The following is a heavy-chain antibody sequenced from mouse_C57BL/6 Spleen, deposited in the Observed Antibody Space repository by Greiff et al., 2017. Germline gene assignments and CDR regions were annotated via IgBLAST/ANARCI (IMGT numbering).Heavy chain of an antibody. V-gene: IGHV5-16*01. CDR1: GFTFSDYY. CDR2: INYDGSST. Sequence: VQLQESEGGLVQPGSSMKLSCTASGFTFSDYYMAWVRPVPEKVLEWVANINYDGSSTYYLASLKSRFIIPRDNAKNILYLRMSSRKSEYTATYYCARDERVYYGSSYWYFDVWGTGTTVTVSS. CDR3: ARDERVYYGSSYWYFDV. J-gene: IGHJ1*03. D-gene: IGHD1-1*01.